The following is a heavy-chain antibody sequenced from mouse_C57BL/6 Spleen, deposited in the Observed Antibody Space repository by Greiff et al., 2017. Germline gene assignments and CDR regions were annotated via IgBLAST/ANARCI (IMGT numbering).Heavy chain of an antibody. CDR3: ARKNSNYVFYYFDY. J-gene: IGHJ2*01. V-gene: IGHV3-6*01. Sequence: EVQVVESGPGLVKPSQSLSLTCSVTGYSITSGYYWNWIRQFPGNKLEWMGYISYDGSNNYNPSLKNRISITRDTSKNQFFLKLNSVTTEDTATYYCARKNSNYVFYYFDYWGQGTTRTVSS. D-gene: IGHD2-5*01. CDR1: GYSITSGYY. CDR2: ISYDGSN.